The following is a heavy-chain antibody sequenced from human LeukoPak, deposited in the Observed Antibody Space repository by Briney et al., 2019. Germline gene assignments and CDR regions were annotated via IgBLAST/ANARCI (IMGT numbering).Heavy chain of an antibody. Sequence: GGSLRLSCAASGFTFSSYSMNWVRQAPGKGLEWVSYISLSSSTIYYADSVKGRFTISRDNVKNSLYLQMNSLRAEDTAVYYCARGPTHFDYWGQGTLVTVSS. V-gene: IGHV3-48*01. J-gene: IGHJ4*02. CDR2: ISLSSSTI. CDR1: GFTFSSYS. CDR3: ARGPTHFDY.